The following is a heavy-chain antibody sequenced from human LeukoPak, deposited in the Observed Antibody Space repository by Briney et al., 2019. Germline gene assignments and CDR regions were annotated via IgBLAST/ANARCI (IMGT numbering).Heavy chain of an antibody. CDR1: GGSISSGSYY. CDR3: ARDRANAIFGKYYGMDV. Sequence: SETLSLTCTVSGGSISSGSYYWIWIRQPAGKGLEWIGRIYASGSTNYNTSLKSRVTISIDTSKNQFSLKLSSVTAADTAVYYCARDRANAIFGKYYGMDVWGQGTTVTVSS. V-gene: IGHV4-61*02. J-gene: IGHJ6*02. CDR2: IYASGST. D-gene: IGHD3-3*01.